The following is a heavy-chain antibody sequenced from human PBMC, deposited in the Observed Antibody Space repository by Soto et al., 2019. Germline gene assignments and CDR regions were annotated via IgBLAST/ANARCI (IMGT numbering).Heavy chain of an antibody. D-gene: IGHD3-10*01. CDR1: GFTFGSYW. J-gene: IGHJ4*02. Sequence: EVQLVESGGGSVQPGGSLRISCVASGFTFGSYWMDWVRQAPGKGLVWVSRINGDGSITTYAESVKGRCTISRDHATNTLYLQMNSLRADDTAVYYCSRETRWFGESPQSGGQGTLVTVSS. CDR3: SRETRWFGESPQS. CDR2: INGDGSIT. V-gene: IGHV3-74*03.